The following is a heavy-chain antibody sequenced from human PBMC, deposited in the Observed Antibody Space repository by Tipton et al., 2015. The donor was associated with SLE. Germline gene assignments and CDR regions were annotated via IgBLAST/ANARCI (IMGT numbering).Heavy chain of an antibody. CDR2: ISANHGNT. J-gene: IGHJ4*02. CDR1: GGTFGSYP. Sequence: QSGPEVKWPGSSVRVSCKAPGGTFGSYPISWVRQAPGQGPEWMGWISANHGNTNYAQKFQGRVTMTTDTSTTTAYMELRSLRSDDTAVYYCARSITIFGVVIISHYFDYWGPGTLVTVSS. D-gene: IGHD3-3*01. V-gene: IGHV1-18*01. CDR3: ARSITIFGVVIISHYFDY.